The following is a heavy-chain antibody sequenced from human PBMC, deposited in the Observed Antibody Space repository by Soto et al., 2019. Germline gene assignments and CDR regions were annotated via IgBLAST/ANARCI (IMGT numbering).Heavy chain of an antibody. CDR1: GFTFGDYA. CDR2: IRSKGYGGTT. CDR3: ARNGGSYNWNLKYFDY. J-gene: IGHJ4*02. D-gene: IGHD1-20*01. Sequence: HPGGSLRLSCTASGFTFGDYAMSWVRQAPGKGLEWVGFIRSKGYGGTTEYAASVKGRFTISRDDSKSIASLQMNSLKTEDTAVYYCARNGGSYNWNLKYFDYWGQGTLVTVSS. V-gene: IGHV3-49*04.